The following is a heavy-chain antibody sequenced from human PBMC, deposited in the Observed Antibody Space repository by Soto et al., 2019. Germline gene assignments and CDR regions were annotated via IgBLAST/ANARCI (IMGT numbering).Heavy chain of an antibody. CDR2: INPDNDNT. CDR3: AGIPTYGRLGDS. CDR1: GYTFTKYG. D-gene: IGHD3-10*01. J-gene: IGHJ4*02. Sequence: QVELVQPGGEVKKPGASVKVSCKASGYTFTKYGISWVRQAPGQGLEWMGWINPDNDNTIYAHNFQGRVTLTTETSAITAYMELRSLRSDDTAFYYCAGIPTYGRLGDSWGQGTLVTV. V-gene: IGHV1-18*04.